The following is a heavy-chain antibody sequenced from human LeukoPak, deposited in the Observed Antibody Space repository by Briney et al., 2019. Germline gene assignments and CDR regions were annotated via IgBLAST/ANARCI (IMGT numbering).Heavy chain of an antibody. V-gene: IGHV1-18*01. Sequence: ASVKVSCKASGYTFTSYGISWVRQAPGQGLEWMGWISAYNGNTNYAQKLQGRVTMTTDTSTSTAYMELSRLRSDDTAVYYCASGRHSRIEYSSSSGVDYFDYWGQGTLVTVSS. CDR2: ISAYNGNT. J-gene: IGHJ4*02. CDR3: ASGRHSRIEYSSSSGVDYFDY. CDR1: GYTFTSYG. D-gene: IGHD6-6*01.